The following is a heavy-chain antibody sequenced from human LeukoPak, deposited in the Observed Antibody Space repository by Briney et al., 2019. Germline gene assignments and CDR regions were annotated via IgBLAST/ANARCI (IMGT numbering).Heavy chain of an antibody. CDR1: GFTFRSYG. CDR3: ARDPGYGDYGPPRY. V-gene: IGHV3-33*01. J-gene: IGHJ4*02. CDR2: IWYDGSNK. D-gene: IGHD4-17*01. Sequence: PGGSLRLSCAASGFTFRSYGMHWVRQAPGKGLEWVAVIWYDGSNKYYADSVKGRFTISRDNSKNTLYLQMNSLRAEDTAVYYCARDPGYGDYGPPRYWGQGTLVTVSS.